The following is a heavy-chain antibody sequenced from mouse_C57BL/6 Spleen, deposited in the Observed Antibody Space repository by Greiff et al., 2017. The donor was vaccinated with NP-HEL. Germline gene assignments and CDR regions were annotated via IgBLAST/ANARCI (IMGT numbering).Heavy chain of an antibody. J-gene: IGHJ2*01. D-gene: IGHD3-2*02. CDR3: ARGAQATFDY. V-gene: IGHV1-4*01. Sequence: VQLQQSGAELARPGASVKMSCKASGYTFTSYTMHWVKQRPGQGLEWIGYINPSSGYTKYNQKFKDKATLTADKSSSTAYMQLSSLTSEDSAVYYCARGAQATFDYWGQGTTLTVSS. CDR2: INPSSGYT. CDR1: GYTFTSYT.